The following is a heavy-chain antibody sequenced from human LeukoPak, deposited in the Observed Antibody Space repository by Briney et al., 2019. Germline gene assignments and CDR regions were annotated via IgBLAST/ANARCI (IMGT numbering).Heavy chain of an antibody. D-gene: IGHD2-8*01. Sequence: SETLSLTSAVYGGSFRDYYLTWIRQSPGKGLEWIGEINHRGSANYNPSLKSRVTISVDTSRNQFSLKMTSVTATDTAVYYCARGGYCTNGVCYRPMYFYYYMDVWGKGTTVTISS. CDR3: ARGGYCTNGVCYRPMYFYYYMDV. CDR2: INHRGSA. J-gene: IGHJ6*03. V-gene: IGHV4-34*01. CDR1: GGSFRDYY.